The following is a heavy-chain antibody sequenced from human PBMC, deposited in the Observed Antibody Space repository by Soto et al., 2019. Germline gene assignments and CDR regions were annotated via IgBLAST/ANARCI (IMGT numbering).Heavy chain of an antibody. CDR1: GYSFPSDW. J-gene: IGHJ6*02. CDR3: ARIPHSTTCHYDYNLGMHV. D-gene: IGHD2-2*01. Sequence: GSLKISCKSSGYSFPSDWIGWVRQIPGKGLEWMGCIYPSDSDTRYSPAFQGQVTISADKSIRTAYLQWNSLKASDTAMYYCARIPHSTTCHYDYNLGMHVWGQGTTVTLSS. CDR2: IYPSDSDT. V-gene: IGHV5-51*01.